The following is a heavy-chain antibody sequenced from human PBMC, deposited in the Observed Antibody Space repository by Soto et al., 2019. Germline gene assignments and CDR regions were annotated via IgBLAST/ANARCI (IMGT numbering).Heavy chain of an antibody. CDR2: IYYSGAT. Sequence: QVQLQESGPGLVKPSETLSLTCTVSGGSIGSYYWSWIRQASGNGLEWIGYIYYSGATKYNPSLRSRVPISLDTTKKQFSLNLASVTAADTAVYYCARSRETTVVTPLTFWGQGTQVTVSS. CDR3: ARSRETTVVTPLTF. CDR1: GGSIGSYY. J-gene: IGHJ4*02. V-gene: IGHV4-59*01. D-gene: IGHD2-21*02.